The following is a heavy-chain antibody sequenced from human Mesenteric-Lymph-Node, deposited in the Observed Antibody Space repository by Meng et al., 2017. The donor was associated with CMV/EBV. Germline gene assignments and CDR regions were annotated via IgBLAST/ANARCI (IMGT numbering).Heavy chain of an antibody. Sequence: CTFSGGSLTTNGVGVGWIRQAPGKALEGLAVINWGDSKRFGPSVRSRLTITKDASKNQVVFTLTNVGPEETATYHCAHSLNWGMCDYWGQGTLVTVSS. CDR2: INWGDSK. V-gene: IGHV2-5*05. D-gene: IGHD7-27*01. CDR1: GGSLTTNGVG. J-gene: IGHJ4*02. CDR3: AHSLNWGMCDY.